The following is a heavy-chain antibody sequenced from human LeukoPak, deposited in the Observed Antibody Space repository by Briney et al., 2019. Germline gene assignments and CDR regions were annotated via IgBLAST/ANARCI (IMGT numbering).Heavy chain of an antibody. CDR2: MNPDSGRT. V-gene: IGHV1-8*01. Sequence: ASVKVSCKSSGYTFTSYDINWVRQATGQGLEWMGWMNPDSGRTGYAQKFQGRVTMAWNTSISTSYMELSSLKSEHTAVYYCARAKGSFGPDYWGQGTLVTVSS. CDR3: ARAKGSFGPDY. D-gene: IGHD1-26*01. CDR1: GYTFTSYD. J-gene: IGHJ4*02.